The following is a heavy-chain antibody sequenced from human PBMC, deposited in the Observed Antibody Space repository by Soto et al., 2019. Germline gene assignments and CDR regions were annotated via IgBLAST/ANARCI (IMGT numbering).Heavy chain of an antibody. CDR2: ISSSSSYI. V-gene: IGHV3-21*01. Sequence: PGGSLRLSCAASGFTFSSYSMNWVRQAPGKGLEWVSSISSSSSYIYYADSVKGRFTISRDNAKNSLYLQMNSLRAEDTAVYYCARDYGGNGGAFDIWGQGTMVTVSS. D-gene: IGHD4-17*01. CDR1: GFTFSSYS. CDR3: ARDYGGNGGAFDI. J-gene: IGHJ3*02.